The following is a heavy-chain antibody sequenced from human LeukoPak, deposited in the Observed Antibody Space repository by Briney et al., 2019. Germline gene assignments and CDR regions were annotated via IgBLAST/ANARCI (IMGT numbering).Heavy chain of an antibody. CDR2: INPSGGST. D-gene: IGHD5/OR15-5a*01. CDR1: GHSLTSYS. V-gene: IGHV1-46*01. Sequence: ASVKVSCKAFGHSLTSYSMHWVRQAPGQGLEWMGIINPSGGSTSYAQKFQGRVTMTRDTSTSTVYMEVTSLRSEDTAVYYCARGFDGLRLEGQYFDYWGQGTLVTVSS. J-gene: IGHJ4*02. CDR3: ARGFDGLRLEGQYFDY.